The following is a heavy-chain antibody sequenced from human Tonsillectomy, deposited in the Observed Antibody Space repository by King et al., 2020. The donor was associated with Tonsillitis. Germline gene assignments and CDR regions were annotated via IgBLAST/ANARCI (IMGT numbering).Heavy chain of an antibody. CDR3: ARDSLQLELRYYYYYGMDV. CDR1: GGSISMYC. V-gene: IGHV4-4*07. D-gene: IGHD1-7*01. Sequence: VQLQESGPGLVKPSETLSLTCTVSGGSISMYCWSWIRQPAGKGLEWIGRIYTSGTPNYNPSLKSRVTMSIETSKNQFSRELSSVLAADTAVYYCARDSLQLELRYYYYYGMDVWGQGTTVTVSS. J-gene: IGHJ6*02. CDR2: IYTSGTP.